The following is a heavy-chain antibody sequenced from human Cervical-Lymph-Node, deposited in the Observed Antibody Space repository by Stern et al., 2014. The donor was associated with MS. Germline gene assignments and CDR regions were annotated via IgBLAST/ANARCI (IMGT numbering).Heavy chain of an antibody. V-gene: IGHV1-69*01. CDR3: ARCRVLLTAFYDSMDV. CDR2: IVPRFGAA. J-gene: IGHJ6*02. Sequence: VQLVESGAEMKKPGSSVKVSCMASGGTFSDSAISWVRPAPGHGLEWMGGIVPRFGAAHYGQKFQGRVTITADESTSTAFMELSGLRSDDTAVYYCARCRVLLTAFYDSMDVWGRGTTVSVSS. CDR1: GGTFSDSA. D-gene: IGHD2/OR15-2a*01.